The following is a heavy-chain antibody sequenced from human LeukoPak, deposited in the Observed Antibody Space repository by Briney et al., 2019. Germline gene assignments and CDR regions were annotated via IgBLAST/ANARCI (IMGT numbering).Heavy chain of an antibody. Sequence: SETLSLTCTVSGGSISSYYWSWIRQPPGKGLEWIGYIYYSGSTNYSPSLKSRVTISVDTSKNQFSLKLSSVTAADTAVYYCARLHSSSWYSQGKAGMDVWGQGTTVTVSS. V-gene: IGHV4-59*01. CDR1: GGSISSYY. D-gene: IGHD6-13*01. CDR3: ARLHSSSWYSQGKAGMDV. CDR2: IYYSGST. J-gene: IGHJ6*02.